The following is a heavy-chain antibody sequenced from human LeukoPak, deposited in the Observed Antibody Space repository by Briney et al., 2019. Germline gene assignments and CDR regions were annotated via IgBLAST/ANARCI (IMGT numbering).Heavy chain of an antibody. CDR3: ARVGDYYDSSGYYPPYYFDY. J-gene: IGHJ4*02. CDR1: GFTVSSNY. D-gene: IGHD3-22*01. V-gene: IGHV3-66*01. Sequence: PGGSLRLSCAASGFTVSSNYMSWVRQAPGKGLEWVSVIYSGGSTYYADSVKGRFTISRDNSKNTLYLQMNSLRAEDTAVYYCARVGDYYDSSGYYPPYYFDYWGQGTLVTVSS. CDR2: IYSGGST.